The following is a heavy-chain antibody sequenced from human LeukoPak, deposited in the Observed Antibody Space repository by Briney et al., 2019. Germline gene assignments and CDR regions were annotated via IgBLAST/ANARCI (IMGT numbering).Heavy chain of an antibody. CDR3: AGGGTYYDFWSSYFSNWFDP. Sequence: PSETLSLTCAVYGGSFSGYYWSWIRQPPGKGLEWIGEINHSGSTNYNPSLKSRVTISVDTSKNQFSLKLSSVTAADTAVYYCAGGGTYYDFWSSYFSNWFDPWGQGTLVTVSS. J-gene: IGHJ5*02. D-gene: IGHD3-3*01. CDR1: GGSFSGYY. CDR2: INHSGST. V-gene: IGHV4-34*01.